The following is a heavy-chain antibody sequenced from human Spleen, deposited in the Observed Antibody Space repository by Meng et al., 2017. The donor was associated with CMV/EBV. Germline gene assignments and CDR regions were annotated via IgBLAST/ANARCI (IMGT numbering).Heavy chain of an antibody. V-gene: IGHV1-2*02. Sequence: YNFPGYYIHWVRQAPGQRLEWMGWVNPTSGGTNYAQKFQGRVTMTRDTSIGTAYMELSRLTSDDTAVYYCARAPTLIVVALGVYFDCWGQGTLVTVSS. J-gene: IGHJ4*02. CDR3: ARAPTLIVVALGVYFDC. CDR2: VNPTSGGT. CDR1: YNFPGYY. D-gene: IGHD3-22*01.